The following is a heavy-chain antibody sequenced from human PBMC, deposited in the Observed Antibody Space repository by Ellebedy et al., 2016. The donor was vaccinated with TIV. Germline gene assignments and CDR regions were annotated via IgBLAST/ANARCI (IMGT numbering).Heavy chain of an antibody. V-gene: IGHV3-7*01. D-gene: IGHD5-18*01. CDR3: SSHVGTSMTH. CDR2: IKQDGSER. Sequence: GESLKISXDASGFSLSNYWMSWVRQAPGKGLEWVANIKQDGSERHYVGSVKGRFTISRDNAKSSLYLQMNSLRVEDTALYCCSSHVGTSMTHWGQGTLVTVSS. CDR1: GFSLSNYW. J-gene: IGHJ4*02.